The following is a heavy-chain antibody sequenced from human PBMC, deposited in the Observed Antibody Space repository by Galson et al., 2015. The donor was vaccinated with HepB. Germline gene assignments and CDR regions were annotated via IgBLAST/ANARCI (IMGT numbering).Heavy chain of an antibody. CDR1: GFTFNIAW. CDR3: TTDTPYYDFWSGFDY. Sequence: SLRLSCAASGFTFNIAWMSWVRQAPGRGLEWVGRIKVKSEGGTPDYAASAMGRFTISRDDSKNTLYLQMNSLKTEDTAVYYCTTDTPYYDFWSGFDYWGQGTLVTVSS. D-gene: IGHD3-3*01. V-gene: IGHV3-15*01. J-gene: IGHJ4*02. CDR2: IKVKSEGGTP.